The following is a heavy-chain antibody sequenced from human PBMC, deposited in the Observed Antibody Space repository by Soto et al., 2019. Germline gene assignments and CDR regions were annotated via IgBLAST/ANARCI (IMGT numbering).Heavy chain of an antibody. D-gene: IGHD3-22*01. CDR3: MRDTYVDTSADDF. CDR1: GDSISSRNW. CDR2: IFHTGST. V-gene: IGHV4-4*02. Sequence: QVQLQESGPRLVKPSGTLSLTCAVSGDSISSRNWWTWVRQPPGKGLEWIGEIFHTGSTNYNPSHKSRVTITIDKSRNHFYLNLASVTAADTAVYYCMRDTYVDTSADDFWGQGILVTVSS. J-gene: IGHJ4*02.